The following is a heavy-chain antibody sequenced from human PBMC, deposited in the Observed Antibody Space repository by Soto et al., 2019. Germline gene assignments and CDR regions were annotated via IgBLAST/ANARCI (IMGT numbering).Heavy chain of an antibody. V-gene: IGHV3-13*01. CDR2: IGTAGDT. J-gene: IGHJ6*02. CDR3: ARDAVVYSSSWGRHYYYYYGMDV. Sequence: GGSLRLSCAASGFTFSSYDMHWVRQATGKGLEWVSAIGTAGDTYYPGSVKGRFTISRENAKNSLYLQMNSLRAEDTAVYYCARDAVVYSSSWGRHYYYYYGMDVWGQGTTVTVSS. CDR1: GFTFSSYD. D-gene: IGHD6-13*01.